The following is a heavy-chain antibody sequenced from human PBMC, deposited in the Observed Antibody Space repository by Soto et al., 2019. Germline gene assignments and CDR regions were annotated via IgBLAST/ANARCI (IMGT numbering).Heavy chain of an antibody. V-gene: IGHV3-48*03. J-gene: IGHJ4*02. Sequence: ESGGGLVQPGGSLRLSCAASGFTFSSYEMNWVRQAPGKGLEWVSYISSSGSTIYYADSVKGRFTISRDNAKNSLYLQMNSLRAEDTAVYYCASRYSGYDSALYYFDYWGQGTLVTVSS. CDR3: ASRYSGYDSALYYFDY. CDR1: GFTFSSYE. D-gene: IGHD5-12*01. CDR2: ISSSGSTI.